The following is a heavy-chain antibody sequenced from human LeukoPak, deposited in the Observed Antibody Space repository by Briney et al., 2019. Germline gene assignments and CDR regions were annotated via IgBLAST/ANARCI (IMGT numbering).Heavy chain of an antibody. Sequence: ASVKVSCKTSGYTFTGYFMHWVRQAPGQGLEWMGWINPNSGGTNYAQKFQGRVTMTRDTSISTAYMELSRLRSDDTAVYYCASSIVYCSSTSCYFNWGQGTLVTVSS. J-gene: IGHJ4*02. D-gene: IGHD2-2*01. CDR3: ASSIVYCSSTSCYFN. V-gene: IGHV1-2*02. CDR2: INPNSGGT. CDR1: GYTFTGYF.